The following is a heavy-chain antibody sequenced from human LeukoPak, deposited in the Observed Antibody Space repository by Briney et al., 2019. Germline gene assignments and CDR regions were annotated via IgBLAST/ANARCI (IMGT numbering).Heavy chain of an antibody. J-gene: IGHJ4*02. CDR3: ARQADFALVEMATIMFDY. CDR1: GGSISTSSYY. CDR2: LYHTGST. V-gene: IGHV4-39*01. D-gene: IGHD5-24*01. Sequence: PSETLSLTCTVSGGSISTSSYYWGWIRQPPGQGLEWIVSLYHTGSTYYNPSLKSRVNISVDTSKNQFSLKLNSGTAADTAVYYCARQADFALVEMATIMFDYWGQGTLVTVSS.